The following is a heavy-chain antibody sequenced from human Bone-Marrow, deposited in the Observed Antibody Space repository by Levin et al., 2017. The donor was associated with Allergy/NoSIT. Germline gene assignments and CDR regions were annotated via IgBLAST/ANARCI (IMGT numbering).Heavy chain of an antibody. CDR1: GFTFSSYW. CDR2: INSDGSST. CDR3: ARAGEMATILGWYFDL. V-gene: IGHV3-74*01. J-gene: IGHJ2*01. Sequence: GGSLRLSCAASGFTFSSYWMHWVRQAPGKGLVWVSRINSDGSSTSYADSVKGRFTIPRDNAKNTLYLQMNSLRAEDTAVYYCARAGEMATILGWYFDLWGRGTLVTVSS. D-gene: IGHD5-24*01.